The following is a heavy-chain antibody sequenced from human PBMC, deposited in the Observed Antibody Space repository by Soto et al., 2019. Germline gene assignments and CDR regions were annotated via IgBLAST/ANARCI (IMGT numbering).Heavy chain of an antibody. D-gene: IGHD3-3*01. J-gene: IGHJ4*02. CDR3: ARTYYDFWSGYRTFDY. Sequence: SETLSLTCAVYGGSFSGYYWSWIRQPPGKGLEWIGEINHSGSTNYNPSLKSRVTISVDTSKNQFSLKLSSVTAADTAVYYCARTYYDFWSGYRTFDYWGQGTLVTVSS. CDR1: GGSFSGYY. V-gene: IGHV4-34*01. CDR2: INHSGST.